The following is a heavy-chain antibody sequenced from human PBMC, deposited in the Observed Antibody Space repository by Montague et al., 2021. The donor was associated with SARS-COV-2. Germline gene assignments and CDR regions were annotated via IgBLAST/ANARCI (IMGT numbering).Heavy chain of an antibody. CDR2: IYYSGST. D-gene: IGHD4-23*01. CDR3: ARGLRWESWYFDL. V-gene: IGHV4-30-4*01. Sequence: IYYSGSTYYNPSLKSRVTISVDTSKNQFSLKLSSVTAADTAVYYCARGLRWESWYFDLWGRGTMGTVYS. J-gene: IGHJ2*01.